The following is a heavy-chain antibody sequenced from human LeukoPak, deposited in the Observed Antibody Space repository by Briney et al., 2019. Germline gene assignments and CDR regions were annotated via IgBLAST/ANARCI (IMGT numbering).Heavy chain of an antibody. V-gene: IGHV3-23*01. CDR2: ISDSGGST. CDR3: AKDLNWGPLDY. D-gene: IGHD7-27*01. CDR1: GFTFSSYA. J-gene: IGHJ4*02. Sequence: PGGSLRLSCVASGFTFSSYAMNWVRQAPGKGLEWVSIISDSGGSTYYADSVKGRFTISRDNSKNTLFLQMNSLRVEDTAVYYCAKDLNWGPLDYWGQGTLVTVSS.